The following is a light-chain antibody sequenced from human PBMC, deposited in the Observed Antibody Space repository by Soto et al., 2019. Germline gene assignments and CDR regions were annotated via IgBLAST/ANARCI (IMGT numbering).Light chain of an antibody. V-gene: IGLV2-8*01. CDR1: SSDVGSYNY. Sequence: QSALTQPPSASGSPGQSVTISCTGTSSDVGSYNYVSWYQQHPDTAPKLIIYGVNERPSGVPDRFSGAKSGNTAALTVSGLQAEDEADYYCCSYEGSNMPVVFGGGTKLTVL. CDR2: GVN. CDR3: CSYEGSNMPVV. J-gene: IGLJ3*02.